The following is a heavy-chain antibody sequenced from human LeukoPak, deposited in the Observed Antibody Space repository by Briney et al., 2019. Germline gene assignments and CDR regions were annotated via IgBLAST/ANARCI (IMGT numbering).Heavy chain of an antibody. J-gene: IGHJ3*02. CDR1: GFTFSSYW. D-gene: IGHD5-12*01. CDR3: ARAHIVATYDAFDI. CDR2: INSDGSST. Sequence: GGSLRLSCAASGFTFSSYWMHWVRQAPGKGLVWVSRINSDGSSTSYADSVKGRFTISRDNAKNSLYLQMNSLRAEDTAVYYCARAHIVATYDAFDIWGQGTMVTVSS. V-gene: IGHV3-74*01.